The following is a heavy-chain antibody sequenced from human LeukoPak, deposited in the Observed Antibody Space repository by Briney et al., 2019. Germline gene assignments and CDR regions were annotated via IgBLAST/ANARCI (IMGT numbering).Heavy chain of an antibody. V-gene: IGHV1-18*01. J-gene: IGHJ6*02. Sequence: ASVKVSCKASGYTFTSYGISWVRQAPGQGLEWMGWISAYNGNTNYAQKLQGRVTMTTDTSTSTAYMELRSLRSDGTAVYYCARGLRRYCSSTSCYTYYYGMDVWGQGTTVTVSS. D-gene: IGHD2-2*02. CDR3: ARGLRRYCSSTSCYTYYYGMDV. CDR1: GYTFTSYG. CDR2: ISAYNGNT.